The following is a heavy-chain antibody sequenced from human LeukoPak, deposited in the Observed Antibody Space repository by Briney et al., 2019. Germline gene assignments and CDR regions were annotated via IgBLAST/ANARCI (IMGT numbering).Heavy chain of an antibody. CDR2: IKSKTDGGTT. J-gene: IGHJ6*02. D-gene: IGHD6-13*01. Sequence: TGGSLRLSCSASGFTFITYAMSWVRQAPGKGLEWVGRIKSKTDGGTTDYAAPVKGRFTISRDDSKNTLYLQMNSLKTEDTAVYYCTTSHNWPGSSWPKGRGYYYYGMDVWGQGTTVTVSS. CDR3: TTSHNWPGSSWPKGRGYYYYGMDV. CDR1: GFTFITYA. V-gene: IGHV3-15*01.